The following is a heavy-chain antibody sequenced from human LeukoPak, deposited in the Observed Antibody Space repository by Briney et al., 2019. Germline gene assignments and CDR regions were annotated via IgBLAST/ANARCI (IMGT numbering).Heavy chain of an antibody. CDR3: ARERPLWFREFDP. Sequence: ASVKVSCKASGYTFTSYDINWVRQATGQGLEWMGWMNPNSGNTGYAQKFQGRVTMTRNTSISTAYMELSSLRSEDTVVYYCARERPLWFREFDPWGQGTLVTVSS. CDR1: GYTFTSYD. D-gene: IGHD3-10*01. V-gene: IGHV1-8*01. CDR2: MNPNSGNT. J-gene: IGHJ5*02.